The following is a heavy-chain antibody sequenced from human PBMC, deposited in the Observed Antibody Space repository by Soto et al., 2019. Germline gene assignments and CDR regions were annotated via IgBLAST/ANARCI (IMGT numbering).Heavy chain of an antibody. CDR3: ARDIGRSYAWGLYYFDS. CDR2: IIPIFGTA. Sequence: SVKVSCKASGGTFSSYAISWVRQAPGQGLEWMGGIIPIFGTANYAQKFQGRVTITADESTSTAYMELSSLRSEDTAVYYCARDIGRSYAWGLYYFDSWGQGTMVTVSS. J-gene: IGHJ4*02. V-gene: IGHV1-69*13. D-gene: IGHD2-2*01. CDR1: GGTFSSYA.